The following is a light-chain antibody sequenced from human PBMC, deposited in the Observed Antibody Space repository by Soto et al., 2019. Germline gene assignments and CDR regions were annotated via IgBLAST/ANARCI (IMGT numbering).Light chain of an antibody. Sequence: QSVLTQPPSVSGAPGQRVTISCTGSSSNIGARYDVHWYQQLPGTAPKLLIYGNSNRPSGVPDRFSGSKSGTSASLAITGLQADDEADYYCQSYDSSLSIWVFGGGTKVTVL. CDR2: GNS. CDR3: QSYDSSLSIWV. J-gene: IGLJ3*02. CDR1: SSNIGARYD. V-gene: IGLV1-40*01.